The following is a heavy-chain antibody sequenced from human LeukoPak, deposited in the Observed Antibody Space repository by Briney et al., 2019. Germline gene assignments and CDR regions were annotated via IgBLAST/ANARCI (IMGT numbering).Heavy chain of an antibody. CDR3: ARDEYGSGSYDY. CDR1: GYTFTGYY. Sequence: ASVKVSCKASGYTFTGYYMHWVRQAPGQGLEWMGRINPNSGGTNYAQKFQGRVTMTRDTSISTAYMELSRLRSDDTAVSYCARDEYGSGSYDYWGQGTLVTVSS. CDR2: INPNSGGT. J-gene: IGHJ4*02. D-gene: IGHD3-10*01. V-gene: IGHV1-2*06.